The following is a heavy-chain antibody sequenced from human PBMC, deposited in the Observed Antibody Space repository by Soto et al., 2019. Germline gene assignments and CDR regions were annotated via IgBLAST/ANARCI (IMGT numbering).Heavy chain of an antibody. V-gene: IGHV4-59*01. D-gene: IGHD6-13*01. CDR3: ARDLSSWYPRGWFDP. Sequence: SETLSLTCTVSGGSISSYYWSWIRQPPGKGLEWIGYIYYSGSTNYNPSLKSRVTISVDTSKNQFSLKLSSVTAADTAVYYCARDLSSWYPRGWFDPWGQGTLVTVSS. J-gene: IGHJ5*02. CDR2: IYYSGST. CDR1: GGSISSYY.